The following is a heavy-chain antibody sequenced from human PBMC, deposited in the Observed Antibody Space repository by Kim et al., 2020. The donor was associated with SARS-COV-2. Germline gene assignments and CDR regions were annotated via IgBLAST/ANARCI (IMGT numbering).Heavy chain of an antibody. D-gene: IGHD6-13*01. J-gene: IGHJ5*02. V-gene: IGHV4-30-2*05. CDR3: ARLHGSTGGFDP. Sequence: YNPSLEGRVTISADTSPNQFSLKFGFVTTADTAIYYCARLHGSTGGFDPWGRGTLVTVSS.